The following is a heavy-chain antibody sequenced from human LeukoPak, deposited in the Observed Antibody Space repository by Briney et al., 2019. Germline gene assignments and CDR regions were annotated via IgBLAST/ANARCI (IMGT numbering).Heavy chain of an antibody. D-gene: IGHD1-26*01. CDR2: IFSGGTT. V-gene: IGHV3-53*05. CDR1: GFTVSSNY. Sequence: GGSLRLSCAASGFTVSSNYMSWVRQAPGKGLEWVSVIFSGGTTYYADSVKGRFTISRDNSKNTLYLQMNSLRAEDTAVYYCAKDEGVGATPDYWGQGTLVTVSS. J-gene: IGHJ4*02. CDR3: AKDEGVGATPDY.